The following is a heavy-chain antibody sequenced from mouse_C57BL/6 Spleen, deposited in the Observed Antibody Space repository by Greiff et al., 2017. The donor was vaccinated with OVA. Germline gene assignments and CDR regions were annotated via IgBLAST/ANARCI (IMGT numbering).Heavy chain of an antibody. V-gene: IGHV1-72*01. Sequence: QVHVKQSGAELVKPGASVKLSCKASGYTFTSYWMHWVQQRPGRGLEWIGRIDPNSGGTKYNEKFKSKATLTVDKPSSTAYMQLSSLTSEDSAVYYCARSSAYYSNYDFDYWGQGTTLTVSS. CDR1: GYTFTSYW. J-gene: IGHJ2*01. CDR2: IDPNSGGT. D-gene: IGHD2-5*01. CDR3: ARSSAYYSNYDFDY.